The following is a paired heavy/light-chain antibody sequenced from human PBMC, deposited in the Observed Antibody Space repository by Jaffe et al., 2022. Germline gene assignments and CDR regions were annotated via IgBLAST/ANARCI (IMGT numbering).Heavy chain of an antibody. V-gene: IGHV5-51*01. CDR2: IYPGDSDT. CDR1: GYTFSDSW. D-gene: IGHD4-4*01. J-gene: IGHJ6*03. CDR3: ARQMFYTNGAKRYYSYMDV. Sequence: EVQLVQSGAEVKKPGESLKISCKAFGYTFSDSWIGWGRQLPGKGLEWMGIIYPGDSDTRYSPSFQGQVSISADNSISTAYLQWSSLKASDTAIYYCARQMFYTNGAKRYYSYMDVWGNGTTVTVSS.
Light chain of an antibody. CDR1: QSVSFY. CDR3: QQRFDWPLT. Sequence: EIVLTQSPATLSLSPGESATLSCRASQSVSFYLAWYQHKPGQAPRLLIYDASTRPTGTPARFSGSRSGTDFTLTISSLEPEDFAVYYCQQRFDWPLTFGGGTKVEIK. J-gene: IGKJ4*01. V-gene: IGKV3-11*01. CDR2: DAS.